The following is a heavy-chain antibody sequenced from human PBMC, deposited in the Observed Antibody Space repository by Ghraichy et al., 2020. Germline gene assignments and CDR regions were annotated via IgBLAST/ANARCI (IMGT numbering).Heavy chain of an antibody. CDR2: ISGSGGST. Sequence: GESLNISCAASGFTFSSYAMSWVRQAPGKGLEWVSAISGSGGSTYYADSVKGRFTISRDNSKNTLYLQMNSLRAEDTAVYYCAKVSATTVTADYYYGMDVWGQGTTVTVSS. CDR3: AKVSATTVTADYYYGMDV. D-gene: IGHD4-17*01. J-gene: IGHJ6*02. V-gene: IGHV3-23*01. CDR1: GFTFSSYA.